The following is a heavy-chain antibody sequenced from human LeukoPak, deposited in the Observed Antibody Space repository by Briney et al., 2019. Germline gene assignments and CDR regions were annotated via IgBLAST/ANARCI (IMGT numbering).Heavy chain of an antibody. J-gene: IGHJ4*02. CDR2: LYTDGRT. Sequence: PGGSLRLSCAATGFIVSSNYMNWVRQAPGKGLEWVSTLYTDGRTFYADSVKGRFTISRDNSKNTLYLQMNSLRAEDTAVYYCAKDRRYGDYEGSDYWGQGTLVTVSS. V-gene: IGHV3-53*01. CDR3: AKDRRYGDYEGSDY. D-gene: IGHD4-17*01. CDR1: GFIVSSNY.